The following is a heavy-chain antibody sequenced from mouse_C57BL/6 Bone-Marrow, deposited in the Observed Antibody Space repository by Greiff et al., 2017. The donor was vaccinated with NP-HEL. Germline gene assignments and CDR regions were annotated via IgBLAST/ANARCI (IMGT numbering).Heavy chain of an antibody. V-gene: IGHV1-59*01. D-gene: IGHD2-13*01. J-gene: IGHJ1*01. CDR1: GYTFTSYW. CDR3: ERAGGGDFWYFDV. Sequence: QVQLQQPGAELVRPGTSVKLSCKASGYTFTSYWMHWVKQRPGQGLEWIGDIDPSDSYTNYNQKFKGKATLTVDKSSSTAYMQLSSLTSEDSAALYCERAGGGDFWYFDVGGGGNTATGSS. CDR2: IDPSDSYT.